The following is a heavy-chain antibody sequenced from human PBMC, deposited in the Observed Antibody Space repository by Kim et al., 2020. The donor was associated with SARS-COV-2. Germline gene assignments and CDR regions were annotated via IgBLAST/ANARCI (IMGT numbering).Heavy chain of an antibody. V-gene: IGHV3-30-3*01. CDR2: ISYDGSNK. CDR3: ARGTLTVPGYYFDY. Sequence: GGSLRLSCAASGFTFSSYAMHWVRQAPGKGLEWVAVISYDGSNKYYADSVKGRFTISRDNSKNTLYLQMNSLRAEDTAVYYCARGTLTVPGYYFDYWGQGTLVTVSS. CDR1: GFTFSSYA. D-gene: IGHD7-27*01. J-gene: IGHJ4*02.